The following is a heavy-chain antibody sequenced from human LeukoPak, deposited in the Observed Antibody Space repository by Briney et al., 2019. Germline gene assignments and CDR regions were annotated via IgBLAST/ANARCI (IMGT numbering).Heavy chain of an antibody. V-gene: IGHV7-4-1*02. Sequence: VASVKVSCKASGGTFSSYAISWVRQAPGQGLEWMGWINTNTGNPTYAQGFTGRFVFSLDTSVSTAYLQISSLKAEDTAVYYCASDIVLMVYARGAFDIWGQGTMVTVSS. CDR3: ASDIVLMVYARGAFDI. J-gene: IGHJ3*02. CDR2: INTNTGNP. CDR1: GGTFSSYA. D-gene: IGHD2-8*01.